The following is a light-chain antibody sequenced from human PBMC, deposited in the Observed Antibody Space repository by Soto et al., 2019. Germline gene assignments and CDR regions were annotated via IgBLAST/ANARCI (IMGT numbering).Light chain of an antibody. CDR2: NAS. V-gene: IGKV1-5*03. J-gene: IGKJ1*01. CDR1: QSISSW. Sequence: DIQMTQSPSTLSASVGDRVTITCRASQSISSWLAWYQQKPGKAPKLLISNASNLESGVPSRFSGSGSGTEFTLTISSLQPDDFAPYYCQQYDTYSRTFGQGNKVEIK. CDR3: QQYDTYSRT.